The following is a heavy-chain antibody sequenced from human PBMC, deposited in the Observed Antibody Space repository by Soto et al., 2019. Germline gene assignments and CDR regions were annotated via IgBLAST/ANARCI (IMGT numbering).Heavy chain of an antibody. D-gene: IGHD3-16*02. CDR2: IKSKTDGGTT. V-gene: IGHV3-15*01. CDR1: GFTFSNAW. Sequence: GGSLRLSCAASGFTFSNAWMSWVRQAPGKGLEWVGRIKSKTDGGTTDYAAPVKGRFTISRDDSKNTLYLQMNSLKTEDTAVYYCTTGARPSDYDYIWGSYRPFDYWGQGTLVTVSS. CDR3: TTGARPSDYDYIWGSYRPFDY. J-gene: IGHJ4*02.